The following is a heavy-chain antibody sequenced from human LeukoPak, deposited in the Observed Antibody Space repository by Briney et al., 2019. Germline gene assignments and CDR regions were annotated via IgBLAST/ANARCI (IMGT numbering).Heavy chain of an antibody. CDR1: GFTLSSYW. V-gene: IGHV3-74*01. Sequence: PGGSLRLSCAVSGFTLSSYWMHWVRQAPGKGLVWVSRIDSDGSTTDYADSVKGRFTISRDNANNTLYLQMNSLRAEDAGVYYCARGLTLLGYCSSTSCLMNYWGQGTLDTVSS. CDR2: IDSDGSTT. J-gene: IGHJ4*02. CDR3: ARGLTLLGYCSSTSCLMNY. D-gene: IGHD2-2*01.